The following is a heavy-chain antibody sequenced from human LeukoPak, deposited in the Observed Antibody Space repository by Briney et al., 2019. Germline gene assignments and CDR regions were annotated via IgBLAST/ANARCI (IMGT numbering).Heavy chain of an antibody. CDR2: INHSGST. Sequence: PSETLSLTCAVYGGSFSDYYWSWIRQSPGKGLEWIGEINHSGSTNYNPSLKSRVTISVDTSKNQFSLKLSSVTAADTAVYYCARERARKGSKWMVRGVLDYWGQGTLVTVSS. V-gene: IGHV4-34*01. CDR3: ARERARKGSKWMVRGVLDY. D-gene: IGHD3-10*01. CDR1: GGSFSDYY. J-gene: IGHJ4*02.